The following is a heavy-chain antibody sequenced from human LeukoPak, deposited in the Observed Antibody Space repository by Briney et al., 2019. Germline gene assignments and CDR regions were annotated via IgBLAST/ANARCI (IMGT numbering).Heavy chain of an antibody. D-gene: IGHD3-10*01. V-gene: IGHV4-59*08. J-gene: IGHJ3*02. Sequence: PSETLSLTCAVYGGSFSGYYWSWIRQPPGKGLEWIGQIYYSGSTNYNPSLRSRVTISVDTSKNQVSLKLSSVTAADTAVYFCARHGGKVRGFYDGFDIWGQGTMVTVSS. CDR2: IYYSGST. CDR3: ARHGGKVRGFYDGFDI. CDR1: GGSFSGYY.